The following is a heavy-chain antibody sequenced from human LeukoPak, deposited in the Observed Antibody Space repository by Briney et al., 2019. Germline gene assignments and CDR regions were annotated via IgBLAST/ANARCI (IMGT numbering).Heavy chain of an antibody. CDR1: GVSISSSRYY. CDR2: IYYSGST. J-gene: IGHJ4*02. Sequence: SETLSLTCTVSGVSISSSRYYWGWIRQPPGKGLEWIGSIYYSGSTYYNPSLKSRVTISVDTSNTQFSLKLSSVTAADTAVYYCASSTVTTGLGFDYWGQGTLVTVSS. V-gene: IGHV4-39*01. CDR3: ASSTVTTGLGFDY. D-gene: IGHD4-17*01.